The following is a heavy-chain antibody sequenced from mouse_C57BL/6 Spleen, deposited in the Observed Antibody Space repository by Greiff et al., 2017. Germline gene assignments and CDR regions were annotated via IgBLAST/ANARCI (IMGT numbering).Heavy chain of an antibody. Sequence: QVQLQQSGAELVRPGASVTLSCKASGYTFTDYEMHWVKQTPVHGLEWIGAIDPETGGTAYNQKFKGKAILTADKSSSTAYMELRSLTSEDSAVYYCTREGGSSPYYFDYWGQGTTLTVSS. CDR3: TREGGSSPYYFDY. D-gene: IGHD1-1*01. CDR1: GYTFTDYE. V-gene: IGHV1-15*01. CDR2: IDPETGGT. J-gene: IGHJ2*01.